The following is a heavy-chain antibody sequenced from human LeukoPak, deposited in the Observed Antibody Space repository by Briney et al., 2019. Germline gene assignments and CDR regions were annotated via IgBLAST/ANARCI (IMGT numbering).Heavy chain of an antibody. Sequence: GGSLRLSCAASGFTFTSYALSWVRQTPGKGLEWVSAITSSGANTYYADSVKGRFTIFRDNFKNTLFLQMNSLRAEDTAVYYCAKDKVGSITSDAWGQGTLVTVSS. J-gene: IGHJ5*02. CDR1: GFTFTSYA. D-gene: IGHD3-10*01. V-gene: IGHV3-23*01. CDR3: AKDKVGSITSDA. CDR2: ITSSGANT.